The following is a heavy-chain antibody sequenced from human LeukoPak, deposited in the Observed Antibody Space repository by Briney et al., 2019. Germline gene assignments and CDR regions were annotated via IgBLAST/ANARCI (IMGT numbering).Heavy chain of an antibody. D-gene: IGHD4-23*01. Sequence: SETLSLTCAVYGGSFSGYYWSWIRQPPGKGLEWIGYIYYSGSTNYNPSLKSRVTISLDTSKNQFSLKLTSVTAADTAVYYCARDRTVVTPHLYYYMDVWGKGTTVTVSS. CDR3: ARDRTVVTPHLYYYMDV. CDR2: IYYSGST. J-gene: IGHJ6*03. V-gene: IGHV4-59*12. CDR1: GGSFSGYY.